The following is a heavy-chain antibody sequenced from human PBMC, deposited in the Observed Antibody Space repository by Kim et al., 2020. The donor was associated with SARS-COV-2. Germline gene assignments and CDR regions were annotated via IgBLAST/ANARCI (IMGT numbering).Heavy chain of an antibody. V-gene: IGHV1-46*01. J-gene: IGHJ4*02. CDR3: TRDGADLTSYYFDY. Sequence: AQKFQGRVTMTRDTSTSTVYMELSSLRSEDTAVYYCTRDGADLTSYYFDYWGQGTLVTVSS. D-gene: IGHD3-16*01.